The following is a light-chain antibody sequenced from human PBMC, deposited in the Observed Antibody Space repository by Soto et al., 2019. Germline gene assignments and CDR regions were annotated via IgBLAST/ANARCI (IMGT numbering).Light chain of an antibody. J-gene: IGLJ3*02. CDR3: QTWSTDIRV. V-gene: IGLV4-69*01. CDR2: LNSDGSH. Sequence: QLVLTQPPSASASLGASVKLTCTLSSGHNSYAIAWHQQQPEKGPRYLMKLNSDGSHSKGDGIPDRFSGSSSGAERYLTSSSLQSEDEADYYWQTWSTDIRVFGGGTKLTVL. CDR1: SGHNSYA.